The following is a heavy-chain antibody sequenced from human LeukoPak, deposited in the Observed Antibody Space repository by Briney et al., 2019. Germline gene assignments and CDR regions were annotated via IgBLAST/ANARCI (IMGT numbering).Heavy chain of an antibody. CDR2: ISSSSSLI. Sequence: GGSLRLSCGDSGLDFSAYDMNWVRQAPGKGLEWVSYISSSSSLIYYADSVKGRFTISRDNLRNSLYLQMNSLRAEDTAVYYCARDGKWKATYYFGMDVWGKGTTVTVSS. D-gene: IGHD1-20*01. J-gene: IGHJ6*04. V-gene: IGHV3-48*03. CDR3: ARDGKWKATYYFGMDV. CDR1: GLDFSAYD.